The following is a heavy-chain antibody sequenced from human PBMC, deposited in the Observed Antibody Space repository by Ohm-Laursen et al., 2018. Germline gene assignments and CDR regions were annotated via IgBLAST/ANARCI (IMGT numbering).Heavy chain of an antibody. V-gene: IGHV3-72*01. CDR1: GFNFSEFY. CDR2: IRNTANSYTT. CDR3: TRVSSVTNAMDV. J-gene: IGHJ6*02. D-gene: IGHD3-3*01. Sequence: LSLTCAASGFNFSEFYMSWIRQAPGKGLEWVGRIRNTANSYTTEYAASVKGRFTISRDDSKNSVYLQMNSPKSEDMAVYYCTRVSSVTNAMDVWGQGTTVTVSS.